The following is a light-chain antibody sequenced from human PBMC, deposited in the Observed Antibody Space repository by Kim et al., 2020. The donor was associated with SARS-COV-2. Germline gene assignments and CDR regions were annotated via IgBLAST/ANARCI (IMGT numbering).Light chain of an antibody. CDR1: QSVSSN. J-gene: IGKJ2*01. V-gene: IGKV3-15*01. Sequence: EIVMTQSPVTLSVSPGERATLSCRASQSVSSNLAWYQQKPGQAPRLLIYGASTRATGIPGRFSGSGSGIEFTLTISSLQSEDFAVYYCQQYNNWPPYTFGQGTKLEIK. CDR3: QQYNNWPPYT. CDR2: GAS.